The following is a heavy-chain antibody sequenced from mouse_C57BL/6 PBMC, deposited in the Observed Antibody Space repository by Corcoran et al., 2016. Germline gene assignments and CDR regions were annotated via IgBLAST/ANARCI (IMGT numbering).Heavy chain of an antibody. Sequence: EVQLQQSGAELVRPGAAVKLSCTASGFNIKDYYMHWVKQRPEQGLEWIGRIDPEDGDTEYAPKFQGKATMTADTSSNTAYLQLSSLTSEDTAVYYCTDSYDYDFAWFAYWGQGTLVTVSA. D-gene: IGHD2-4*01. CDR1: GFNIKDYY. CDR2: IDPEDGDT. CDR3: TDSYDYDFAWFAY. J-gene: IGHJ3*01. V-gene: IGHV14-1*01.